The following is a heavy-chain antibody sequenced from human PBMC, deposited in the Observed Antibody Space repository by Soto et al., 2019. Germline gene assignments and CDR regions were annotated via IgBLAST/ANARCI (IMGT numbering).Heavy chain of an antibody. V-gene: IGHV4-39*01. D-gene: IGHD6-13*01. J-gene: IGHJ4*02. CDR3: ARRRYSSSWYDLGLDY. Sequence: SETLSLTCTVSGGSISSSDYYWTWIRQHPGKGLEWIGYIYYSGSTYYNPSLKSRVTISVDTSKNQFSLKLSSVTAADTAVYYCARRRYSSSWYDLGLDYWGQGTLVTVSS. CDR2: IYYSGST. CDR1: GGSISSSDYY.